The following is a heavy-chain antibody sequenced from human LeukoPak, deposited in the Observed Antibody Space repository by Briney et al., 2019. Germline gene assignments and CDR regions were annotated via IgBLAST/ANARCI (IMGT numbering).Heavy chain of an antibody. CDR2: IYRTGST. V-gene: IGHV4-4*07. D-gene: IGHD6-13*01. J-gene: IGHJ3*02. CDR3: ARSPAAGGAVGAFDI. Sequence: ETLSLTCTVSGGSLTTYYWTWIRQPAGKGLEWIGRIYRTGSTKYNSSLKSRLFMSVDTSGNHFSLKLRSVTAADTAVYYCARSPAAGGAVGAFDIWGQGTLVTVSS. CDR1: GGSLTTYY.